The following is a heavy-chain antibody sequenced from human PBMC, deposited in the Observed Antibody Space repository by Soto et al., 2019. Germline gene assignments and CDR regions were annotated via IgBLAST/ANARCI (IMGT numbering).Heavy chain of an antibody. V-gene: IGHV5-10-1*01. Sequence: EXLKISCKGSGYXFTSYLVIWVRQMPGKGREWMGMIGPSDSYTNYSPSFQGHVTISADKSISTAYLQWSSLKASENAMYYCARHMAPNCSSTSCYTGTPDYYYYYGMDVWGQGTTGTVS. CDR1: GYXFTSYL. CDR2: IGPSDSYT. D-gene: IGHD2-2*02. J-gene: IGHJ6*02. CDR3: ARHMAPNCSSTSCYTGTPDYYYYYGMDV.